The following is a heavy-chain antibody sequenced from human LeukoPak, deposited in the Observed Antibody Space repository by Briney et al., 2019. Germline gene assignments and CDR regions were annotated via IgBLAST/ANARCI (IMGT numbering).Heavy chain of an antibody. CDR1: GFTFDDYP. V-gene: IGHV3-9*01. J-gene: IGHJ3*02. Sequence: GRSLRLSCSASGFTFDDYPMHWVPQAPGNGLEWFSGISWNSGGIGYADPGQGRFNITRDHAKNSLYLQMNSLRAEDTAVYYCARILGYCSSTSCVDAFDIWGQGTMVTVSS. D-gene: IGHD2-2*01. CDR2: ISWNSGGI. CDR3: ARILGYCSSTSCVDAFDI.